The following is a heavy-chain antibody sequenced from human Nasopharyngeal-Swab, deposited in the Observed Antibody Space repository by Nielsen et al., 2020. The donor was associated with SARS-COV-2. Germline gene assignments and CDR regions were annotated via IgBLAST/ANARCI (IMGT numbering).Heavy chain of an antibody. Sequence: SRQRPGKVLERVGRIYTSGSTNYNPSLKSRVTMSVDTSKNQFSLKLSSVTAADTAVYYCARDEPSSWSNTYYYYYGMDVWGQGTTVTVSS. D-gene: IGHD6-13*01. CDR3: ARDEPSSWSNTYYYYYGMDV. CDR2: IYTSGST. J-gene: IGHJ6*02. V-gene: IGHV4-4*07.